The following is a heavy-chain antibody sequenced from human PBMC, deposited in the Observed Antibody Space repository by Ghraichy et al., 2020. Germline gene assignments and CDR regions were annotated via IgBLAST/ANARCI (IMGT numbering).Heavy chain of an antibody. D-gene: IGHD2-15*01. J-gene: IGHJ4*02. CDR3: AKDDCSGGSCLVDY. CDR1: GFTFSSYG. CDR2: ISYDGSNK. Sequence: GGSLRLSCAASGFTFSSYGMHWVRQAPGKGLEWVAVISYDGSNKYYADSVKGRFTISRDNSKNTLYLQMNSLRAEDTAVYYCAKDDCSGGSCLVDYWGQGTLVTVSS. V-gene: IGHV3-30*18.